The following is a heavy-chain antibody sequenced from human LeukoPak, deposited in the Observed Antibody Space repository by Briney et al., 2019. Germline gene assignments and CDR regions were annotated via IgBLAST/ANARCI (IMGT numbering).Heavy chain of an antibody. CDR3: ARERWLQVTYYFDY. J-gene: IGHJ4*02. CDR2: IIPILGIA. D-gene: IGHD5-24*01. V-gene: IGHV1-69*04. Sequence: GASVKASCKASGGTFSSYAISWVRRAPGQGLEWMGRIIPILGIANYAQKFQGRVTITADKSTSTAYMELSSLRSEDTAVYYCARERWLQVTYYFDYWGQGTLVTVSS. CDR1: GGTFSSYA.